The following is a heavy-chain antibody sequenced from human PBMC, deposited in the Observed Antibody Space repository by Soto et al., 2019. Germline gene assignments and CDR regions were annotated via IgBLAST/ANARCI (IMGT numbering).Heavy chain of an antibody. V-gene: IGHV3-7*01. J-gene: IGHJ4*02. CDR1: GFMFSAYW. Sequence: GGSLRLSCAASGFMFSAYWMSWVRQAPGKGLEWVANIHVDGGKTYYVDSVKGRFTISRDNAKRSLYLQMNSLRAEDTAVYYCARDFYGGYTYGPGDYWGQGALVTVSS. D-gene: IGHD5-18*01. CDR2: IHVDGGKT. CDR3: ARDFYGGYTYGPGDY.